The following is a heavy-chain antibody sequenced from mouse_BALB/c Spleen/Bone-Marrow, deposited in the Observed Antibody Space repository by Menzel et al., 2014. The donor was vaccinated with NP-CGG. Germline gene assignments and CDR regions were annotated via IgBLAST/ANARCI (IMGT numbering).Heavy chain of an antibody. Sequence: VQVVESGGGLVQPGGSLKLSCAASGFDFSRYWMSWVRQAPGKGLEWIGEINPDSTTIYYTPSLKDKFIISRDNAKNTLYLQMSKVRSEDTALYYCARRGYYAMDYWGQGTSVTVSS. CDR2: INPDSTTI. V-gene: IGHV4-1*02. J-gene: IGHJ4*01. CDR3: ARRGYYAMDY. CDR1: GFDFSRYW.